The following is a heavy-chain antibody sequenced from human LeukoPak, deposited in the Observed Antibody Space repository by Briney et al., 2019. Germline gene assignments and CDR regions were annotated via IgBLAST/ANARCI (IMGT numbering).Heavy chain of an antibody. J-gene: IGHJ4*02. CDR3: ARGHTMVRGVSTWSYFDY. V-gene: IGHV4-34*01. Sequence: SETLSLTCAVYGGSFSGYYWSWIRQPPGKGLEWIGEINHSGSTNYNPSLKSRVTISVDTSKNQFSLKLSSVTAADTAVYYCARGHTMVRGVSTWSYFDYWGQGTLDTVSS. D-gene: IGHD3-10*01. CDR2: INHSGST. CDR1: GGSFSGYY.